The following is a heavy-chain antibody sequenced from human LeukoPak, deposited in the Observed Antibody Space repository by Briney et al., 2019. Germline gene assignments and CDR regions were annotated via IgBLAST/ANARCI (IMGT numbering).Heavy chain of an antibody. CDR1: GFTFSSYG. V-gene: IGHV3-30*18. J-gene: IGHJ4*02. CDR2: ISYGGSNK. Sequence: PGGSLRLSCAASGFTFSSYGMHWVRQAPGKGLEWVAVISYGGSNKYYADSVKGRFTISRDNSKSTLCLQMNSLRAEDTAVYYCAKQLGYCSDGSCYFPYWGQGTLVTVSS. D-gene: IGHD2-15*01. CDR3: AKQLGYCSDGSCYFPY.